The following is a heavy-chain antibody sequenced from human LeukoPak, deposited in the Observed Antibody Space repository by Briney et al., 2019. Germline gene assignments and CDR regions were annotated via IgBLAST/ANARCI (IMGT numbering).Heavy chain of an antibody. J-gene: IGHJ4*02. CDR2: IIHSGST. CDR3: ATQILLCHYY. V-gene: IGHV4-34*12. Sequence: SETLSLTCAVYGGSFSGYYWTWIRQPPGKGLEWIGEIIHSGSTNYNPSLKSRVPISVDTSKNQFSLKLSSVTAADTAVYYCATQILLCHYYWGQGTLVTVSS. D-gene: IGHD2/OR15-2a*01. CDR1: GGSFSGYY.